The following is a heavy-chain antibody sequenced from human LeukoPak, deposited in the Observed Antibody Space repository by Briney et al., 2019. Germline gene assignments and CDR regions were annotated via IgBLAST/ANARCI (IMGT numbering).Heavy chain of an antibody. CDR1: GFTFSSHA. D-gene: IGHD3-10*01. V-gene: IGHV3-23*01. CDR2: IGGSGKNT. J-gene: IGHJ4*02. CDR3: AKDLETINPTMD. Sequence: GGSLRLSCAASGFTFSSHAMSWVRQAPGKGLEWVSSIGGSGKNTFYTDAVKGRFTISRDNSKDTLYLQMNSLRAEDTAVYYCAKDLETINPTMDWGQGTLVTVSS.